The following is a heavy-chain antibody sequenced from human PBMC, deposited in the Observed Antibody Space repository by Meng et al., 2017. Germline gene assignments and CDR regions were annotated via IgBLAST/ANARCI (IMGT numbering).Heavy chain of an antibody. J-gene: IGHJ4*02. Sequence: QVQLVPSGAEVKKPGASVKVSCKASGYTYTSYAMHWVRQAPGQRLEWMGWINAGNGNTKYSQKFQGRVTITRDTSASTAYMELSSLRSEDTAVYYCARDRQTYYYDSSGYFDYWGQGTLVTVSS. D-gene: IGHD3-22*01. V-gene: IGHV1-3*01. CDR1: GYTYTSYA. CDR2: INAGNGNT. CDR3: ARDRQTYYYDSSGYFDY.